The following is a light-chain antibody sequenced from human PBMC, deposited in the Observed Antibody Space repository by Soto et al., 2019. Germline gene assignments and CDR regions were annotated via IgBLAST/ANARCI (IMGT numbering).Light chain of an antibody. CDR3: MHSIDWPWT. CDR1: RSLVFSDGNTY. Sequence: VLTQSPLSVSVTVGQPASISCRSSRSLVFSDGNTYLHWFQQRPGQSPRRLIDNVSNRDSGVPYRVTGSGSGTDFTLEISRVEAEDVGMYYCMHSIDWPWTFGQGTKVEIK. CDR2: NVS. J-gene: IGKJ1*01. V-gene: IGKV2-30*01.